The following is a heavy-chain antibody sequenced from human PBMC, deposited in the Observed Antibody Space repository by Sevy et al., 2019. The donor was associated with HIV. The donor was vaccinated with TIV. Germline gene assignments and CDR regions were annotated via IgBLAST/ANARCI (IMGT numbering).Heavy chain of an antibody. CDR3: TTDRGLRLGELSCY. D-gene: IGHD3-16*02. J-gene: IGHJ4*02. CDR2: IKSKTDGGTT. V-gene: IGHV3-15*01. CDR1: GFTFNNAW. Sequence: GGSLRLSCAASGFTFNNAWMPWVRQAPGEGLEWVGLIKSKTDGGTTDYAAPVKSRFTILRDDSKNTLYLQMNSLKTEDTAVYYCTTDRGLRLGELSCYWGQGTLVTVSS.